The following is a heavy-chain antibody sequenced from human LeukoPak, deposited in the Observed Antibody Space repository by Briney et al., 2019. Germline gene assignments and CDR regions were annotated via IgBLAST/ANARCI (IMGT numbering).Heavy chain of an antibody. J-gene: IGHJ6*03. D-gene: IGHD3-9*01. CDR1: GFTFSSYG. CDR2: IRYDGSNK. CDR3: AKDRPLRYFDYMDV. Sequence: PGGSLRLFCAASGFTFSSYGMHWVRQAPGKGLEWVAFIRYDGSNKYYADSVKGRFTISRDNSKNTLYLQMNSLRAEDTAVYYCAKDRPLRYFDYMDVWGKGTTVTVSS. V-gene: IGHV3-30*02.